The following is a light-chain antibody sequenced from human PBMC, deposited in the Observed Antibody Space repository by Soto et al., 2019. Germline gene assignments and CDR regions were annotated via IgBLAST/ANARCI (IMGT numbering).Light chain of an antibody. J-gene: IGLJ2*01. V-gene: IGLV1-44*01. CDR2: SNN. CDR3: AAWDDSQNGVL. Sequence: QSVLTQPPSASGTPGQRVTISCSGSSSNIGSNAVNWYQQLPGTAPKLLMYSNNQRPSGVPDRLSGSKSGTSASLAISGLQSEDEADYYCAAWDDSQNGVLFGGGTKLTVL. CDR1: SSNIGSNA.